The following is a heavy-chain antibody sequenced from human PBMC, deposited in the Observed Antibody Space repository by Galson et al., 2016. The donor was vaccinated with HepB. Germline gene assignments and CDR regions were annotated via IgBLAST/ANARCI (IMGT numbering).Heavy chain of an antibody. Sequence: SVKVSCKASGCTFTYYAFDWVRQAPGQGLEWMGGIRPIFDKTNYAQKFRGRVTITADESRSTALMELSGLRSEDTAVYYCVRDKGWTYRFDYWGQGTLVTVSS. CDR1: GCTFTYYA. CDR3: VRDKGWTYRFDY. J-gene: IGHJ4*02. D-gene: IGHD3/OR15-3a*01. CDR2: IRPIFDKT. V-gene: IGHV1-69*13.